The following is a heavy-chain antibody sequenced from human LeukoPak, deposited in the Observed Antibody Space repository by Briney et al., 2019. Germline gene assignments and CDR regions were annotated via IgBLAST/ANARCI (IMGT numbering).Heavy chain of an antibody. D-gene: IGHD3-22*01. Sequence: GGSLRLPCAASGFTFSSYSMNWVRQAPGKGLEWVSYISSSSDTIYYADSVKGRFTISRDNAKNSLYLQMNSLRAEDTAVYYCAREASSSGYYFSTHAFDIWGQGTMVTVSS. V-gene: IGHV3-48*01. CDR2: ISSSSDTI. CDR3: AREASSSGYYFSTHAFDI. J-gene: IGHJ3*02. CDR1: GFTFSSYS.